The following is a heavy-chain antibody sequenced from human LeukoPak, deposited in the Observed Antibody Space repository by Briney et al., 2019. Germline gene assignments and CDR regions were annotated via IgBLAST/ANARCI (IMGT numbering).Heavy chain of an antibody. J-gene: IGHJ5*02. V-gene: IGHV3-23*01. CDR3: AKGEGRSYYNENWFDP. D-gene: IGHD3-10*01. CDR1: GFTFRGYA. Sequence: GGSLRLSCAVSGFTFRGYAMHWVRQAPGKGLEWVSAISGSGGSTYYADSVKGRFTISRDNSKNTLYLQMNSLRAEDTAVYYCAKGEGRSYYNENWFDPWGQGTLVTVSS. CDR2: ISGSGGST.